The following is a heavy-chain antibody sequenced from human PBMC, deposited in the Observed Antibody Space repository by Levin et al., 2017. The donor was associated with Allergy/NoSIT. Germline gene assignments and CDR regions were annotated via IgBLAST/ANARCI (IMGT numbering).Heavy chain of an antibody. CDR3: ARWGTGTTGGSFDY. Sequence: PSQTLSLTCAVSGGSISSSNWWSWVRQPPGKGLEWIGEIYHSGSTNYNPSLKSRVTISVDKSKNQFSLKLSSVTAADTAVYYCARWGTGTTGGSFDYWGQGTLVTVSS. CDR1: GGSISSSNW. D-gene: IGHD1-1*01. CDR2: IYHSGST. J-gene: IGHJ4*02. V-gene: IGHV4-4*02.